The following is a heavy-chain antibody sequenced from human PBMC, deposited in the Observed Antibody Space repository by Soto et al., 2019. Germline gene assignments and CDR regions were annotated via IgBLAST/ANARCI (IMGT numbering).Heavy chain of an antibody. CDR1: GYSIRSGYF. CDR3: ARSMYSTSAQLYYGMDV. J-gene: IGHJ6*02. CDR2: MYHSGIT. V-gene: IGHV4-38-2*01. D-gene: IGHD6-6*01. Sequence: SETLSLTCAVSGYSIRSGYFWGWIRQPPGKGLEWIGSMYHSGITYYNLSLKSRVTISVDTSKNQLSLKLSSATAADTAVYYCARSMYSTSAQLYYGMDVWGQGTTVTDS.